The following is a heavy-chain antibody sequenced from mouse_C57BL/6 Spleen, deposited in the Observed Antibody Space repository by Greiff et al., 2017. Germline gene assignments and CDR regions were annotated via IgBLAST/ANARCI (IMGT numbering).Heavy chain of an antibody. V-gene: IGHV5-4*01. CDR1: GFTFSSYA. J-gene: IGHJ4*01. D-gene: IGHD3-2*01. CDR2: ISDGGSYT. CDR3: ARDDSLGDY. Sequence: EVQLMESGGGLVKPGGSLKLSCAASGFTFSSYAMSWVRQTPEKRLEWVATISDGGSYTYYPDNVKGRFTISRDNAKNNLYLQMSHLKSEDTARYYGARDDSLGDYWGQGTSVTVSS.